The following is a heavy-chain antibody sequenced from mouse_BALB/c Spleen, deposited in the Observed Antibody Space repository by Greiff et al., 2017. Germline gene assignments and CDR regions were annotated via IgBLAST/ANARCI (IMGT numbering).Heavy chain of an antibody. Sequence: VQLQQSGPGLVKPSQSLSLTCSVTGYSITSGYYWNWIRQFPGNKLEWMGYISYDGSNNYNPSLKNRISITRDTSKNQFFLKLNSVTTEDTATYYCAREPRYYYAMDYWGQGTSVTVSS. CDR1: GYSITSGYY. CDR3: AREPRYYYAMDY. J-gene: IGHJ4*01. CDR2: ISYDGSN. V-gene: IGHV3-6*02.